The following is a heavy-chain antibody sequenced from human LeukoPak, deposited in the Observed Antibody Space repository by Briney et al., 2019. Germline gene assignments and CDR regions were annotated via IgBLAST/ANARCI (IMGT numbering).Heavy chain of an antibody. Sequence: GGSLRLSCAASGFTFSSYSMNWVRQAPGKGLEWVSSISSSSYIYYADSVKGRFTISRDNAKNSLYLQMNSLRAEDTAVYYCARDAFPVPQYASDIWGQGTMVTVSS. V-gene: IGHV3-21*01. D-gene: IGHD6-6*01. CDR1: GFTFSSYS. CDR2: ISSSSYI. CDR3: ARDAFPVPQYASDI. J-gene: IGHJ3*02.